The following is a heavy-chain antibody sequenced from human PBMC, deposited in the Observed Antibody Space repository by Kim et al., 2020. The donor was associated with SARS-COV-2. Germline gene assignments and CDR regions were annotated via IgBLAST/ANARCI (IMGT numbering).Heavy chain of an antibody. D-gene: IGHD1-26*01. J-gene: IGHJ5*02. V-gene: IGHV4-34*01. Sequence: SETLSLTCAVYGGSFSGYYWSWIRQPPGKGLEWIGEINHSGSTNYNPSLKSRVTISVDTSKNQFSLKLSSVTAADTAVYYCARASAWWEWGWFDPWGQGTLVTVSS. CDR2: INHSGST. CDR3: ARASAWWEWGWFDP. CDR1: GGSFSGYY.